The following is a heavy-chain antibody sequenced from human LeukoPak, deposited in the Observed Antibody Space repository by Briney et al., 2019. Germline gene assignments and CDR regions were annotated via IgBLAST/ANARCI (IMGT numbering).Heavy chain of an antibody. CDR1: GFILRSYG. D-gene: IGHD3-9*01. J-gene: IGHJ4*02. CDR2: ISSDGSNK. CDR3: AKDLFWPPYESFGS. Sequence: GTSLRLSCATSGFILRSYGMHWVRQAPGKGLEWVAVISSDGSNKYYADSVKGRFTISRDNSNNTLNLQMNSLRAEDTAVYYCAKDLFWPPYESFGSWSQGTPVTVSS. V-gene: IGHV3-30*18.